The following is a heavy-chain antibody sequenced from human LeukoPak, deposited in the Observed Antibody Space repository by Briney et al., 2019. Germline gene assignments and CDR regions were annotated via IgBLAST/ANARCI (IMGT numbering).Heavy chain of an antibody. CDR2: INHSGST. CDR1: GGSFSGYY. CDR3: ARRLYDFWSGYFFDY. V-gene: IGHV4-34*01. Sequence: SETLSLTCAVYGGSFSGYYWSWIRQPPGKGLEWIGEINHSGSTTYNPSLKSRVTISVDTSKNQFSLKLSSVTAADTAVYYCARRLYDFWSGYFFDYWGQGTLVTVSS. J-gene: IGHJ4*02. D-gene: IGHD3-3*01.